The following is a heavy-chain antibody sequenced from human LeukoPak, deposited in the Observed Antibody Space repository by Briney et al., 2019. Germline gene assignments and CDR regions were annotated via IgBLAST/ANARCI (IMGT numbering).Heavy chain of an antibody. CDR1: GFTFSSYA. CDR3: ARDAPWGGDDY. CDR2: IYSGGST. V-gene: IGHV3-66*02. J-gene: IGHJ4*02. D-gene: IGHD3-16*01. Sequence: QPGGSLRLSCAASGFTFSSYAMSWVRQAPGKGLEWVSVIYSGGSTYYADSVKGRFTISRDNSKNTLYLQMNSLRAEDTAVYYCARDAPWGGDDYWGQGTLVTVSS.